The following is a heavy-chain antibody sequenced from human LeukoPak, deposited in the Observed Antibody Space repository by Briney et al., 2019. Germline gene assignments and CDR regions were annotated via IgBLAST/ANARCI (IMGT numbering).Heavy chain of an antibody. CDR1: GYTFTGSC. V-gene: IGHV1-2*02. CDR3: ARDVEGVDY. J-gene: IGHJ4*02. D-gene: IGHD2-8*01. Sequence: GASVKVSRKASGYTFTGSCMHWVRQAPGQGLEWMGWINPNSGGTNYAQKFQGRVTMTRDTSISTAYMALSRLRSDDTAVYYCARDVEGVDYEGQGTLVTVSS. CDR2: INPNSGGT.